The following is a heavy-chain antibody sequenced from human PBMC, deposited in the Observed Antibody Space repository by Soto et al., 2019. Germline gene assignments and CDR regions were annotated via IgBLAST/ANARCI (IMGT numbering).Heavy chain of an antibody. V-gene: IGHV3-9*01. Sequence: GGSLRLSCAASGFTFDDYAMHWVRQAPGKGLEWVSGISWNSGSIGYADSVKGRFTISRDNARNSVYLEMHSLRAEDTALYYCAKDVHQYGSGSSQGDYWGQGTLVTVSS. D-gene: IGHD3-10*01. CDR3: AKDVHQYGSGSSQGDY. J-gene: IGHJ4*02. CDR2: ISWNSGSI. CDR1: GFTFDDYA.